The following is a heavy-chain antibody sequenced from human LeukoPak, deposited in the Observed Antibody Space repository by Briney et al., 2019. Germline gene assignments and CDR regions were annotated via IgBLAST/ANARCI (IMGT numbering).Heavy chain of an antibody. Sequence: PGGSLRLSCAASGFTFSSYSMNWVRQAPGKGLEWVSSISSSSSCIYYADSVKGRFTISRDNSKKTLYLQMNSLRAEDTAVYYCAKPGPRGYSYGFPNFDYWGQGTLVTVSS. V-gene: IGHV3-21*04. CDR1: GFTFSSYS. D-gene: IGHD5-18*01. J-gene: IGHJ4*02. CDR2: ISSSSSCI. CDR3: AKPGPRGYSYGFPNFDY.